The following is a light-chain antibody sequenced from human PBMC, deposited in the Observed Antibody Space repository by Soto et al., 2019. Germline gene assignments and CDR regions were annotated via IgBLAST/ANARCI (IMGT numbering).Light chain of an antibody. Sequence: QSVLTQPPSVSGAPGQRVTISCTGSSSNIGADYDVHWYQQLPGTAPKLLIYGNTNRPSGVPDRFSGSKSGTSASLAVTGLQAEDEADYYCQSFDSNLSGSEVFGGGTKLTVL. J-gene: IGLJ2*01. CDR1: SSNIGADYD. CDR2: GNT. CDR3: QSFDSNLSGSEV. V-gene: IGLV1-40*01.